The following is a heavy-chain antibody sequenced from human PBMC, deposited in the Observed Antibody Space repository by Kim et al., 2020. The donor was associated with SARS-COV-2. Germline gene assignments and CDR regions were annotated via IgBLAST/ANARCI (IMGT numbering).Heavy chain of an antibody. CDR3: ARRSEEFDY. J-gene: IGHJ4*02. V-gene: IGHV4-34*01. CDR2: INHSGST. D-gene: IGHD3-3*01. Sequence: SETLSLTCAVYGGSFSGYYWSWIRQPPGKGLEWIGEINHSGSTNYNPSLKSRVTISVDTSKNQFSLKLSSVTAADTAVYYCARRSEEFDYWGQGTLVTVSS. CDR1: GGSFSGYY.